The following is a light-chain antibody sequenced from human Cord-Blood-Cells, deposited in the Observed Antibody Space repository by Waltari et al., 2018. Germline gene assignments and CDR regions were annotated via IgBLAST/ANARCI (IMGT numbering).Light chain of an antibody. J-gene: IGKJ3*01. CDR2: GAS. V-gene: IGKV3D-15*01. CDR1: QSVSSN. CDR3: QQYNNWPPRFT. Sequence: EIVMTQSPATLSVPPGERATLSCRASQSVSSNLAWYQQKPGQAPRLLIYGASTRATGIPARFSGSGSGTEFTLTISSLQSEDFAVYYCQQYNNWPPRFTFGPGTKVAIK.